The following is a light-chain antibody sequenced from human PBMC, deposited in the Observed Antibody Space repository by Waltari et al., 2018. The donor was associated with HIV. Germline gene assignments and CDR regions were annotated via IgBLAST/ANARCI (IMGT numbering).Light chain of an antibody. J-gene: IGKJ1*01. CDR1: QDIRNY. Sequence: ASVGDRVTITCRASQDIRNYLAWYQQKLGKAPKLLIYAASSLQSGVPSRFSGSGSGTQFTLTINSLQPEDFATYHCQQLNEYPWTFGQGTQVEIK. CDR2: AAS. CDR3: QQLNEYPWT. V-gene: IGKV1-9*01.